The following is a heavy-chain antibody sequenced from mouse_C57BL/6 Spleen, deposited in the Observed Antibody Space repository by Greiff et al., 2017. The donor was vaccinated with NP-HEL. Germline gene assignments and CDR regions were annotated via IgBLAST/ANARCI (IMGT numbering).Heavy chain of an antibody. Sequence: QVQLKESGAELVRPGASVKLSCKASGYTFTDYYINWVKQRPGQGLEWIARIYPGSGNTYYNEKFKGKATLTAEKSSSTAYMQLSSLTSEDSAVYFCARVLSHYFDYWGQGTTLTVSS. D-gene: IGHD6-1*01. CDR1: GYTFTDYY. CDR3: ARVLSHYFDY. J-gene: IGHJ2*01. V-gene: IGHV1-76*01. CDR2: IYPGSGNT.